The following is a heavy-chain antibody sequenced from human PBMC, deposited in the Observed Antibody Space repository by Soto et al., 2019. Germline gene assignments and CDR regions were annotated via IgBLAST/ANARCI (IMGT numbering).Heavy chain of an antibody. Sequence: SGGSLRLSCAASGFTFINYAMHWVRQAPGKVLEWVAFIARDGNEKLYADSVKGRFTISRDNSSSTVALQMNSPTSDDTAVYYCVRDWNHGGFDSWGHGTLVPVPS. CDR3: VRDWNHGGFDS. D-gene: IGHD1-1*01. CDR2: IARDGNEK. J-gene: IGHJ4*01. V-gene: IGHV3-30-3*01. CDR1: GFTFINYA.